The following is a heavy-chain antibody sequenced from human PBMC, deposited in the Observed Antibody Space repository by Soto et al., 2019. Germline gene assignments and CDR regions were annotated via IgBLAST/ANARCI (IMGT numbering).Heavy chain of an antibody. Sequence: GGSLRLSCAASGFTFSSYGMHWVRQAPGKGLEWVAVIWYDGSNKYYADSVKGRFTISRDNSKNTLYLQMNSLRAEDTAVYCCARDGGIAAAEYYFDYWGQGTLVTVSS. J-gene: IGHJ4*02. CDR2: IWYDGSNK. CDR1: GFTFSSYG. CDR3: ARDGGIAAAEYYFDY. V-gene: IGHV3-33*01. D-gene: IGHD6-25*01.